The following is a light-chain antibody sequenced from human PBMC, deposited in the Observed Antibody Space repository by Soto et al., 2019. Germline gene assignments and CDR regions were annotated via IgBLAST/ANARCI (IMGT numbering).Light chain of an antibody. CDR3: QQSYSRPRT. CDR2: TAS. J-gene: IGKJ1*01. CDR1: HHIVHW. V-gene: IGKV1-39*01. Sequence: DIQMTQYPSTLSASVGDRVSITCRASHHIVHWLAWYQQKPGKAPDLLIYTASNLDSGVPSRFSGSGSGTDFTLNISSLQPEDFATYFCQQSYSRPRTFGQGSKVDIK.